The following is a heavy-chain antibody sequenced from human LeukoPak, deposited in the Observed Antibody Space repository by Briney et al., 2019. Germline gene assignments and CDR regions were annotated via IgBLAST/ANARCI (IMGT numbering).Heavy chain of an antibody. J-gene: IGHJ4*02. CDR3: ARAGGVDTAMDANFDY. Sequence: SETLSLTCTVCGGSISSYYWSWIRQPPGKGLEWIGYIYYNGGTNHNPSPSSRHTISVRTSKNHLSLRLSSVTAADTAMYYCARAGGVDTAMDANFDYWGQGTLVTVSS. V-gene: IGHV4-59*01. D-gene: IGHD5-18*01. CDR2: IYYNGGT. CDR1: GGSISSYY.